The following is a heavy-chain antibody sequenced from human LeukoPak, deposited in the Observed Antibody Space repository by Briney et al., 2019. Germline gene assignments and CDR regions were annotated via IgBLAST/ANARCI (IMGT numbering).Heavy chain of an antibody. CDR1: GFTFSDYD. J-gene: IGHJ4*02. D-gene: IGHD3-3*02. CDR2: INSRNTYI. CDR3: ARDRHFGGGNFDF. V-gene: IGHV3-21*01. Sequence: GGSLRLSCAASGFTFSDYDMNWVLQAPGKGLEWVSSINSRNTYIYYADSVKGRFTISRDNAKNSLYLQMNSLRAEDTAVYYCARDRHFGGGNFDFWGQGTLVTVSS.